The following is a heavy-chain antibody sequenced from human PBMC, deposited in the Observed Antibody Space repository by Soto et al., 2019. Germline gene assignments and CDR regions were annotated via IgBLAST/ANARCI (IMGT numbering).Heavy chain of an antibody. J-gene: IGHJ6*02. D-gene: IGHD3-10*01. CDR1: GGSVRSGNHF. Sequence: QVQLQESGPGLLKASETLSLTCSVSGGSVRSGNHFWNWIRQPPGRGLEWLVYMYYTGVTNYNPSLKSRVSMSVDTSKHQFSLKLTSLTAADTAVYYCARGGEPLGDYGFEVWGQGTTVTVSS. CDR2: MYYTGVT. V-gene: IGHV4-61*01. CDR3: ARGGEPLGDYGFEV.